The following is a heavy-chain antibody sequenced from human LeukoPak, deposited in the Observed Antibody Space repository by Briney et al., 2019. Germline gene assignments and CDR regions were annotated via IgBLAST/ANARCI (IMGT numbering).Heavy chain of an antibody. J-gene: IGHJ4*02. Sequence: GASVKVSCKASGYTFITYKMHWVRQAPGQGLEWVGIINPSDGDRRNAQKFQGRVTMTRDMSTSTVYMELSSPRSEDTAVYYCAKDGGSYSADYWGQGTLVTVSS. CDR3: AKDGGSYSADY. D-gene: IGHD3-10*01. V-gene: IGHV1-46*01. CDR2: INPSDGDR. CDR1: GYTFITYK.